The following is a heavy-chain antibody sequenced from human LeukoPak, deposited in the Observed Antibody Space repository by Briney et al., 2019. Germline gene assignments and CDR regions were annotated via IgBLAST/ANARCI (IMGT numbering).Heavy chain of an antibody. CDR3: ASLYMWCYDTGSFDYFYY. CDR2: MYYSGST. Sequence: PSETLSLTCTVSGGSISSYYWSWIRQPPGKGLEWIGYMYYSGSTNYNPSLKSRVTISVDTSKNQFSLKLSSVTAADTAVYYCASLYMWCYDTGSFDYFYYWGQGTLVTVSS. V-gene: IGHV4-59*01. J-gene: IGHJ4*02. CDR1: GGSISSYY. D-gene: IGHD4/OR15-4a*01.